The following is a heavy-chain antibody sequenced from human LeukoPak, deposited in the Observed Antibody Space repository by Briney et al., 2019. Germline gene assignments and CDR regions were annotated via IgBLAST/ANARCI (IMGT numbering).Heavy chain of an antibody. Sequence: SETLSLTCTVSGGSISSYYWSWIRQPAGMGLEWIGRIYTSGSTNYNPSLKSRVTMSVDTSKNQFSLKLSSVTAADTAVYYCARDAYDSSGLLRFLWFDPWGQGTLATVSS. CDR1: GGSISSYY. D-gene: IGHD3-22*01. CDR2: IYTSGST. V-gene: IGHV4-4*07. CDR3: ARDAYDSSGLLRFLWFDP. J-gene: IGHJ5*02.